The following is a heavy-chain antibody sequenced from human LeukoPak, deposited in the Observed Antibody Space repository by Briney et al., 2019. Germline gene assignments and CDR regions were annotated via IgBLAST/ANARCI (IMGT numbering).Heavy chain of an antibody. D-gene: IGHD3-10*01. J-gene: IGHJ4*02. CDR3: ARDQEFRMVRGVIPLDY. CDR2: ISAYNGNT. CDR1: GYTFTSYG. V-gene: IGHV1-18*01. Sequence: EASVKVSCKASGYTFTSYGISWVRQAPGQGLEWMGWISAYNGNTNYAQKLQGRVTMTTDTSTSTAYMELRSLRSDDTAVYYCARDQEFRMVRGVIPLDYWGQGTLVTVSS.